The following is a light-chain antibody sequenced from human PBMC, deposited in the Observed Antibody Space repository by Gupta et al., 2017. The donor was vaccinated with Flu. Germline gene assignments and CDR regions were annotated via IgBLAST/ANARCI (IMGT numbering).Light chain of an antibody. CDR1: QSVDTF. CDR2: DAS. Sequence: TLSLSPGERATLSCRASQSVDTFLGWYQKKPGQAPRLLIYDASNRAPGTPARFSGSGAGTDFTLTISSREPEDFAVYYCQQRSNGHPEFTFGQGTKLEMK. J-gene: IGKJ2*01. V-gene: IGKV3D-11*02. CDR3: QQRSNGHPEFT.